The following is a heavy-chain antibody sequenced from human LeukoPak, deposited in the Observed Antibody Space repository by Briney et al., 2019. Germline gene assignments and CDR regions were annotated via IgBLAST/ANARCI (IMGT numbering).Heavy chain of an antibody. CDR2: VSGSGDTT. V-gene: IGHV3-23*01. Sequence: GGSLRLSCAASGFTFSSYAMTWVRQASGKGLEWLSVVSGSGDTTFYTDSVKGRFTISRDNSKNTLYLQMNSLRAEDTAVYYCAKEDSKIAVAGFYYYYYGMDVWGQGTTVTVSS. CDR3: AKEDSKIAVAGFYYYYYGMDV. D-gene: IGHD6-19*01. CDR1: GFTFSSYA. J-gene: IGHJ6*02.